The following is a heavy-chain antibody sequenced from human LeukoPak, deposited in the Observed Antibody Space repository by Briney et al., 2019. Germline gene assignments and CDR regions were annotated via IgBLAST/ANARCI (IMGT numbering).Heavy chain of an antibody. CDR2: INPNSGDT. V-gene: IGHV1-2*06. Sequence: ASVKVSCKGSGFPFNDYYMHWVRQAPGQGLEWMGRINPNSGDTNYAQKFQGRVTMTRDTSISTAYMELRSLRSDDTAVYHCAREGDSSADAFDIWGLGTMVTVSS. CDR1: GFPFNDYY. D-gene: IGHD3-22*01. CDR3: AREGDSSADAFDI. J-gene: IGHJ3*02.